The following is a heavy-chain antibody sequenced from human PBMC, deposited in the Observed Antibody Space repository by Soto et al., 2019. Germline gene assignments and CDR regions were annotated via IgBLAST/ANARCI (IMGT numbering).Heavy chain of an antibody. J-gene: IGHJ4*02. CDR3: AKASSYYYVWGSYRTYYFDY. Sequence: EVQLLESGGGLVQPGGSLRLSCAASGFTFSSYAMSWVRQAPGKGLEWVSAIRGSGGSTYYAYSVKGGFTISIDNSKNTLNLQLNSLRAEDTAVYYCAKASSYYYVWGSYRTYYFDYWGQGPLVTVSS. CDR2: IRGSGGST. V-gene: IGHV3-23*01. CDR1: GFTFSSYA. D-gene: IGHD3-16*02.